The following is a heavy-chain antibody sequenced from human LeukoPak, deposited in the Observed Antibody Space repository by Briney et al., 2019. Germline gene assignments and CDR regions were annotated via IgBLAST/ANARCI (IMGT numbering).Heavy chain of an antibody. D-gene: IGHD3-10*01. CDR2: INPHSGGT. Sequence: GASVKVSFKAAGYTFTGYYIHWVRLAPGQGLEWMGWINPHSGGTSYAQNFQGRVTMTRDTSISTAYLDLSRLRSDDKAFYYCARDSNYYGSGSYYNSDYWGQGTLVTVSS. V-gene: IGHV1-2*02. J-gene: IGHJ4*02. CDR1: GYTFTGYY. CDR3: ARDSNYYGSGSYYNSDY.